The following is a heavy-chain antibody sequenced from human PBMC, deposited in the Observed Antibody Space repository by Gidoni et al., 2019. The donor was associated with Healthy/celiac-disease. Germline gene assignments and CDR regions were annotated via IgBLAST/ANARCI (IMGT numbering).Heavy chain of an antibody. CDR3: ARDPVVVVAATHGYFDY. CDR1: GFTFSSYS. V-gene: IGHV3-21*01. CDR2: MSRSSSNI. D-gene: IGHD2-15*01. Sequence: EVQLVESGGGRVKPSGSLRLSCAAAGFTFSSYSRNWVRQAPGKGLEWFTCMSRSSSNIYYSGSVKGRFTISRDNAKNSLYLQMNSLRAEDAAVYYCARDPVVVVAATHGYFDYWGQGSLVTVSS. J-gene: IGHJ4*02.